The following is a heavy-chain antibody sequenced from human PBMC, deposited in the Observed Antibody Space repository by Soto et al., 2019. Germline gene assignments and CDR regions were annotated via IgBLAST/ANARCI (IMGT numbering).Heavy chain of an antibody. J-gene: IGHJ4*02. CDR2: IVPIVDTS. CDR1: GGTFSSYA. D-gene: IGHD1-1*01. CDR3: VRVVEITGDLDN. Sequence: QVQLVQSGAEVRQPASSVKVSCKTSGGTFSSYAISWVRQAPGQGLEWMGGIVPIVDTSTYAQKFQGSVTITEDESTSTVYMELSSLRSDDTAVYYCVRVVEITGDLDNLGQGTLVTVSS. V-gene: IGHV1-69*12.